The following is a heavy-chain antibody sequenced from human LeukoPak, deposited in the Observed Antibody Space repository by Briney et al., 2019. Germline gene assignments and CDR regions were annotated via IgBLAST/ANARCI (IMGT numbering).Heavy chain of an antibody. Sequence: GGSLRLSCAASGFTFSSYAMSWVRQAPGKGLEWVSAISGSGGSTYYADSVKGRFTISRDNSKNTLYLQMNSLRAEDTAVYYCAKVYYPVGGYCSGGSCFFDYWGQGTLVTVSS. CDR2: ISGSGGST. CDR1: GFTFSSYA. V-gene: IGHV3-23*01. CDR3: AKVYYPVGGYCSGGSCFFDY. D-gene: IGHD2-15*01. J-gene: IGHJ4*02.